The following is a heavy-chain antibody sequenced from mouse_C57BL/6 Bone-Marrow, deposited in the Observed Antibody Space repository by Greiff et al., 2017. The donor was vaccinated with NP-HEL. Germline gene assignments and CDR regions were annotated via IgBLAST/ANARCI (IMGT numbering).Heavy chain of an antibody. CDR2: INPSTGGT. D-gene: IGHD1-2*01. CDR1: GYSFTGYY. V-gene: IGHV1-42*01. Sequence: EVQLQQSGPELVKPGASVKISCKASGYSFTGYYMNWVKQSPEKSLEWIGEINPSTGGTTYNQKFKAKATLTVDKSSSTAYMQLTSLTSEDSAVYYCARSILRPWGQGTLVTVSA. CDR3: ARSILRP. J-gene: IGHJ3*01.